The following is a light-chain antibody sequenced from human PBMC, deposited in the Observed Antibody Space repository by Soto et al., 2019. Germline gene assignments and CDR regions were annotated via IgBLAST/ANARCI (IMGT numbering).Light chain of an antibody. J-gene: IGKJ1*01. V-gene: IGKV3-11*01. Sequence: EIVLTQSPATLSLSPGESATLSCRAGQSVSNYLAWYQQKPGQAPRLLIYDASNRATGIPARFSGSGSGTDFTLTISSLEPEDFAVYYCQQRSNWWTFGQGTKVEIK. CDR1: QSVSNY. CDR2: DAS. CDR3: QQRSNWWT.